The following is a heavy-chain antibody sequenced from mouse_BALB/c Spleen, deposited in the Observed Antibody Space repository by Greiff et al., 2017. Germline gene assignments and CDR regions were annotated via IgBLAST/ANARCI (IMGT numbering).Heavy chain of an antibody. D-gene: IGHD2-4*01. V-gene: IGHV3-8*02. CDR1: GDSITSGY. CDR2: ISYSGST. J-gene: IGHJ3*01. CDR3: ARWESMSTTVAY. Sequence: EVQLQQSGPSLVKPSQTLSLTCSVTGDSITSGYWYWIRKFPGNKLEYMGYISYSGSTYYNPSLKSRISITRDTSKNQYYLQLNSVTTEDTATYYCARWESMSTTVAYWGQGTLVTVSA.